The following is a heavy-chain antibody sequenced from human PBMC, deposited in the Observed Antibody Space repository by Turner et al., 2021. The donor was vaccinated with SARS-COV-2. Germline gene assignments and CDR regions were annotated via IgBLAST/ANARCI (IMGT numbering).Heavy chain of an antibody. CDR2: ISYDGSNK. Sequence: QVQLVESGGGVVQPGRPLSLPCADPGFPFSTYAMHWVRQAPGKGLELVAVISYDGSNKYYADSVKGRFTISRDNSKNTLYLQMNSLRAEDTTVYYCARAKGGNYYYGMDVWGQGTTVTVSS. J-gene: IGHJ6*02. CDR3: ARAKGGNYYYGMDV. CDR1: GFPFSTYA. V-gene: IGHV3-30-3*01. D-gene: IGHD1-26*01.